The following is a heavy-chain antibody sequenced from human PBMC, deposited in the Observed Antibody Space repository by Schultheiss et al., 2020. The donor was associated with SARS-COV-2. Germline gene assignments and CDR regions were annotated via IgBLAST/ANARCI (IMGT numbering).Heavy chain of an antibody. Sequence: GGPLRLSCKGSGYSFTSYWIGWVRQMPGKGLEWMGIIYPGDSDTRYSPSFQGQVTISADKSISTVYLQWRSLKASHTAMYYCARPARVSSGYYKIYYYYYVDVLCKGTTVTVSS. V-gene: IGHV5-51*01. CDR1: GYSFTSYW. CDR2: IYPGDSDT. J-gene: IGHJ6*03. CDR3: ARPARVSSGYYKIYYYYYVDV. D-gene: IGHD3-22*01.